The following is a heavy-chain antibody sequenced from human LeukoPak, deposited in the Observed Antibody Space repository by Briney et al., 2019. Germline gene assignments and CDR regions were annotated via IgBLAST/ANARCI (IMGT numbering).Heavy chain of an antibody. V-gene: IGHV3-11*05. CDR1: GFTFSDYY. J-gene: IGHJ5*02. Sequence: GGSLRLSCAASGFTFSDYYMSWIRQAPGKGLEWVSYISSSSSYTNYADSVKGRFTISRDNAKNSLYLQMNSLRAEDTAVYYCARAQLWFGELFSAWFDPWGQGSLVTVSS. CDR2: ISSSSSYT. CDR3: ARAQLWFGELFSAWFDP. D-gene: IGHD3-10*01.